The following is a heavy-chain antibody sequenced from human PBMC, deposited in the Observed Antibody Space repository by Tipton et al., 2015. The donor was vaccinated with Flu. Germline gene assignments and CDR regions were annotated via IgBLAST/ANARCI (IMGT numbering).Heavy chain of an antibody. CDR3: ARSLEANSGDLDY. CDR1: GYSFSTYW. Sequence: QLVQSGAEVKKPGESLKISCKGSGYSFSTYWIGWVRQLPGKGLEWMGIIYPGDSDTRYSPSFQGQVTISADKSISTAYLHWSSLKASDTAMYYCARSLEANSGDLDYWGQGTLVTVSS. CDR2: IYPGDSDT. J-gene: IGHJ4*02. D-gene: IGHD3-3*01. V-gene: IGHV5-51*01.